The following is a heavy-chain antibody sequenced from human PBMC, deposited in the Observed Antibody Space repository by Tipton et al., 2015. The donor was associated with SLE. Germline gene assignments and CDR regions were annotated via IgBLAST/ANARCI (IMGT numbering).Heavy chain of an antibody. CDR3: ARGTGGYFDWLPRAFDI. Sequence: TLSLTCTVSGGSISSYYWSWIRQPLGKGLEWIGYIYYSGSTNYNPSLKSRVTISVDTSKNQFSLKLSSVTAADTAVYYCARGTGGYFDWLPRAFDIWGQGTMVTVSS. D-gene: IGHD3-9*01. CDR1: GGSISSYY. CDR2: IYYSGST. J-gene: IGHJ3*02. V-gene: IGHV4-59*12.